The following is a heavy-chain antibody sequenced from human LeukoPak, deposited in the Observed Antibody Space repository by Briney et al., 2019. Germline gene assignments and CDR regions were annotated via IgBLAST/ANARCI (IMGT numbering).Heavy chain of an antibody. CDR1: GNSISSGDNY. Sequence: SETLSLTCTVSGNSISSGDNYWSWIRQPAGKGLEWIGRIYTSGSTNYNPSLKSRVTISGDTSKNQFSLKLSSVTAADTAVYYCARGPYYYDSSGYNWFDPWGQGTLVTVSS. CDR3: ARGPYYYDSSGYNWFDP. D-gene: IGHD3-22*01. V-gene: IGHV4-61*02. CDR2: IYTSGST. J-gene: IGHJ5*02.